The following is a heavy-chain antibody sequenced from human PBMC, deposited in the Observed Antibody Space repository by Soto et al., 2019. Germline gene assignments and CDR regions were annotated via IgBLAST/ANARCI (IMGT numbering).Heavy chain of an antibody. V-gene: IGHV3-74*01. D-gene: IGHD3-22*01. CDR1: GFSFNSFF. Sequence: PGGSLRLSCEASGFSFNSFFMHWVRLGPGKGLEWVSRISNDGTGTTYADSVQGRFSVSRDNSKTTVYLQMNRLRPEDTAVYFCVRDQDSRGYSVFNLWGQGT. CDR2: ISNDGTGT. CDR3: VRDQDSRGYSVFNL. J-gene: IGHJ5*02.